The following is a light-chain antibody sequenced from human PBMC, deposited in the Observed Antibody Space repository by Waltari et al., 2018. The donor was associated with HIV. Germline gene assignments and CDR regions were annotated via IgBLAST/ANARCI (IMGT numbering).Light chain of an antibody. V-gene: IGKV1-33*01. CDR1: QDLSNY. CDR2: DAS. CDR3: QHYDNLPPWT. Sequence: DIQLTQSPSSLSPSVRARLTSTCQASQDLSNYLNWYQQRSGKAPKLLIYDASNFQTGVPSRFSGRRSGTDFTFTISSLQPEDIATYYCQHYDNLPPWTFGQGTKVEIK. J-gene: IGKJ1*01.